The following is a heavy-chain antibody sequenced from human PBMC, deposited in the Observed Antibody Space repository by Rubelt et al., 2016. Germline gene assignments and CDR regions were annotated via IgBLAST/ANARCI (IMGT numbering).Heavy chain of an antibody. J-gene: IGHJ6*03. V-gene: IGHV4-34*01. D-gene: IGHD3-10*01. CDR3: ARHTSSYGSGTPFFYYYMDV. CDR2: INHSGST. Sequence: WIGEINHSGSTNYNPSLKSRVTISVDTSRNQFSLKLSSGTAADTGVDYCARHTSSYGSGTPFFYYYMDVWGKGTTVTVSS.